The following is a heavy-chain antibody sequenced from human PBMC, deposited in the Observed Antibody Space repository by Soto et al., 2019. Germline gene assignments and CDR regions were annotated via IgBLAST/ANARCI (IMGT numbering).Heavy chain of an antibody. CDR1: GGSIISGGSY. D-gene: IGHD2-2*01. V-gene: IGHV4-31*03. CDR3: ARTIVVLPAPIRPRPLDWFDP. CDR2: IYYSGST. Sequence: QVQLQESGPGLVKPSQTLSLTCTVSGGSIISGGSYWSWIRQHPGKGLEWIGYIYYSGSTYYNPSHKSRVTISVDKSKNQFSLKLRSVTAADTAVYYCARTIVVLPAPIRPRPLDWFDPWGQGTLVTVSS. J-gene: IGHJ5*02.